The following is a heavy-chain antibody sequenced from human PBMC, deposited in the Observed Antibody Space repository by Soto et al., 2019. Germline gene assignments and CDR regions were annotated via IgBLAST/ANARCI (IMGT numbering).Heavy chain of an antibody. D-gene: IGHD3-16*01. CDR2: INTYNGKT. CDR1: GYIFTIYG. V-gene: IGHV1-18*01. CDR3: AMVDVYVTPSPQDV. J-gene: IGHJ6*02. Sequence: QVQLVQSGAEVKNPGASVKVSCKTSGYIFTIYGIGWARQAPGQGLEWMGWINTYNGKTNYAQNLQGRVTLSTDKSTSTVYMELRSLRSNDTAIYYCAMVDVYVTPSPQDVWGQGTTVTVSS.